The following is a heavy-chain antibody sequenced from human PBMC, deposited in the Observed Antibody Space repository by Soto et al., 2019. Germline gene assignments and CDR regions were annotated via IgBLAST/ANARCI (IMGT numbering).Heavy chain of an antibody. D-gene: IGHD6-25*01. Sequence: SXKISFKAAGYTXTSYGIRLVRQAPGQGLEWMGWIIAYNGNTNYAQKLQGRVTMATDTSTRTAYMELTSLRPDDTAVYYCARGGNGYGDAFDIWGQGTMGTVSS. CDR2: IIAYNGNT. CDR1: GYTXTSYG. CDR3: ARGGNGYGDAFDI. J-gene: IGHJ3*02. V-gene: IGHV1-18*04.